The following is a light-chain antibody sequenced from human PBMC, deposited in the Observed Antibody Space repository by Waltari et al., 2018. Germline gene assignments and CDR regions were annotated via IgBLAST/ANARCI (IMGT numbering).Light chain of an antibody. CDR2: DAS. J-gene: IGKJ4*01. V-gene: IGKV3-11*01. CDR3: QQYSRWPLT. Sequence: EIVLTQSPATLSLSPGERATLSCRASQSINSYLAWYQQKPGQAPRLLIYDASNRATGVPARFSGSGSGSDFTLTISSLQSEDFAVYYCQQYSRWPLTFGGGTKVEIK. CDR1: QSINSY.